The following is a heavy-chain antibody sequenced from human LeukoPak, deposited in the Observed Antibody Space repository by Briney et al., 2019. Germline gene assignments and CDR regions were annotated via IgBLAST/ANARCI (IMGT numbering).Heavy chain of an antibody. J-gene: IGHJ4*02. CDR3: ARGYGSGSYYVF. CDR1: GGSFSGYY. Sequence: SETLSLTCAVYGGSFSGYYWSWIRQPPGKGLEWIGEINHSGSTNYNPSLKSRVTISVDTSKNQFSLKLSSVTAADTAVYYCARGYGSGSYYVFWGQGTLVTVSS. D-gene: IGHD3-10*01. CDR2: INHSGST. V-gene: IGHV4-34*01.